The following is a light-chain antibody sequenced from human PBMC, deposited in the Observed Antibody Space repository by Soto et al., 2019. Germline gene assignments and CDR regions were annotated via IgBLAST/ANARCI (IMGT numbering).Light chain of an antibody. CDR3: QQYSSSQGWT. Sequence: IVWTQSPATLSVSPGERATLSCRASQSVRTTYLAWYQQKPGQAPRLLIYNASNRTTGIPDRFSGSGSGTDFTLTINRLEPADFAVYFCQQYSSSQGWTFGQGTKVDIK. CDR1: QSVRTTY. V-gene: IGKV3-20*01. J-gene: IGKJ1*01. CDR2: NAS.